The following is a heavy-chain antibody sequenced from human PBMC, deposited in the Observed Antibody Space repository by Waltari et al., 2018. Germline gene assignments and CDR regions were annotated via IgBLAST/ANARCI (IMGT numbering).Heavy chain of an antibody. D-gene: IGHD3-3*01. CDR3: ASSPGVWSGYPLDY. V-gene: IGHV4-59*01. J-gene: IGHJ4*01. CDR2: IYYSGRT. Sequence: QVQLQESGPGLVKPSETLSLTCTVSGGSISSYYWSWIRQPPGKGVEGIGYIYYSGRTTSHPPPTSRVTISVDTSKNQFSLKLSSVSAADTAVYYCASSPGVWSGYPLDYWGHGTLVTVSS. CDR1: GGSISSYY.